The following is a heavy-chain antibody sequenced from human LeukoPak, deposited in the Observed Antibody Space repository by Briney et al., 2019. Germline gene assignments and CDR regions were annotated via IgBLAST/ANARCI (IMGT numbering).Heavy chain of an antibody. V-gene: IGHV4-34*01. J-gene: IGHJ5*02. Sequence: SETLSLTCAVYGGSFSGYYWSWIRQPPGKGLEWIGEINHSGSTNYNPSLKSRVIISIDTSTNHFSLKLTSVTAADTAVYYCARHKEWYDWLDPWGQGTLVVVSS. CDR3: ARHKEWYDWLDP. CDR2: INHSGST. CDR1: GGSFSGYY. D-gene: IGHD2-8*01.